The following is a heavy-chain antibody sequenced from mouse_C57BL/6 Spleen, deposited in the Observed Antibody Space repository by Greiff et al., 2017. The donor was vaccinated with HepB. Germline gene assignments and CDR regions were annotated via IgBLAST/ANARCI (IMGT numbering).Heavy chain of an antibody. CDR3: ARATVVVGPYYFDY. CDR2: IDPSDSYT. V-gene: IGHV1-69*01. Sequence: VQLQQPGAELVMPGASVKLSCKASGYTFTSYWMHWVKQRPGQGLEWIGEIDPSDSYTNYNQKFKGKSTLTVDKSSSTAYMQLSSLTSEDSAVYYCARATVVVGPYYFDYWGQGTTLTVSS. D-gene: IGHD1-1*01. J-gene: IGHJ2*01. CDR1: GYTFTSYW.